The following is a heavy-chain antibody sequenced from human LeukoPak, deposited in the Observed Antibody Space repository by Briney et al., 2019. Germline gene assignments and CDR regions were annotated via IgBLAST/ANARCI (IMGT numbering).Heavy chain of an antibody. J-gene: IGHJ3*02. CDR2: INPNSGGT. CDR1: GYTFTGYY. CDR3: ASPLVGANDDAFDI. D-gene: IGHD1-26*01. V-gene: IGHV1-2*06. Sequence: ASVKVSCKASGYTFTGYYMHWVRQAPGQGLEWMGRINPNSGGTNYAQKFQGRVTMTRDTSISTAYMELSRLRSDDTAGYYCASPLVGANDDAFDIWGQGTMVTVSS.